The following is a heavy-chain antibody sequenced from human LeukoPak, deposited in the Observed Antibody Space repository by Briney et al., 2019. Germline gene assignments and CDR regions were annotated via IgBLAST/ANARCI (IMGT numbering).Heavy chain of an antibody. J-gene: IGHJ4*02. Sequence: GGSLRLSCAASGFTFSSCNMNWVRQAPGKGLEWVSVIYSGGSTYYADSVKGRFTISRDNSKNTLYLQMNSLRAEDTAVYYCARDTGRIAAAGDPFDYWGQGTLVTVSS. CDR1: GFTFSSCN. CDR3: ARDTGRIAAAGDPFDY. V-gene: IGHV3-66*01. CDR2: IYSGGST. D-gene: IGHD6-13*01.